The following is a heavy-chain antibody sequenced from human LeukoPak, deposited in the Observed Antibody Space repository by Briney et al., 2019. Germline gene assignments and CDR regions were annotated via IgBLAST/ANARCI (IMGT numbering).Heavy chain of an antibody. D-gene: IGHD2-15*01. Sequence: GGSLGLSCAASGFTFSSYAMSWVRQAPGKGLEWVSAISGSGGSTYYADSVKGRFTISRDNSKNTLYLQMNSLRAEDTAVYYCAQVVAATPIIDYWGQGTLVTVSS. CDR1: GFTFSSYA. CDR3: AQVVAATPIIDY. V-gene: IGHV3-23*01. CDR2: ISGSGGST. J-gene: IGHJ4*02.